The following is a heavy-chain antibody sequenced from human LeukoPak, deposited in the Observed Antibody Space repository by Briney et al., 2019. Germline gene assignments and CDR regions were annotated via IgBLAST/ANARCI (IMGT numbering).Heavy chain of an antibody. CDR2: INPNSGGT. V-gene: IGHV1-2*02. CDR3: ARMILELLPNHFDY. D-gene: IGHD3-3*01. Sequence: ASVKVSCKASGYTFTGYYMHWVRQAPGQGLEWMGWINPNSGGTNYAQKFQGRVTMTRDTSISTAYMELSRLRSDDTAVYYCARMILELLPNHFDYWGQGTLVTVSS. CDR1: GYTFTGYY. J-gene: IGHJ4*02.